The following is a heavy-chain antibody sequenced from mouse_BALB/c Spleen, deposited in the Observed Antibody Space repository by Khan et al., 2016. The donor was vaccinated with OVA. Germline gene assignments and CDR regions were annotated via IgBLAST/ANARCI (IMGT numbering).Heavy chain of an antibody. V-gene: IGHV14-3*02. CDR2: IDPLNGDT. Sequence: EVKLLESGTELVRPGASVKLSCTASGFKIKDTYMHWVKQRPEQGLEWIGRIDPLNGDTRYDPKFQGKATITADTSSNTVYLQLSSLTSEDTAVYYCISPNWFVYWGQGTLVTVSA. CDR1: GFKIKDTY. J-gene: IGHJ3*01. CDR3: ISPNWFVY.